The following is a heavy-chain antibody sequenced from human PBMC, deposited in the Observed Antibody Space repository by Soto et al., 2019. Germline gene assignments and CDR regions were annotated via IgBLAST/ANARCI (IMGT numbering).Heavy chain of an antibody. D-gene: IGHD2-21*02. CDR3: ARAGRAYCGGDCYSDAFDI. J-gene: IGHJ3*02. V-gene: IGHV4-30-2*01. CDR1: GGSISSGGYS. CDR2: IYHSGST. Sequence: SETLSLTCAVSGGSISSGGYSWSWIRQPPGKGLEWIGYIYHSGSTYYNPSLKSRVTISVDRSKNQFSLKLSSVTAADTAVYYCARAGRAYCGGDCYSDAFDIWGQGTMVTVPS.